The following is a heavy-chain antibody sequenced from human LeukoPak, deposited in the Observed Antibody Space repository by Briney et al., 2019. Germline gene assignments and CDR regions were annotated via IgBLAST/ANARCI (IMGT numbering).Heavy chain of an antibody. V-gene: IGHV3-21*01. CDR2: ISSSSSYI. CDR3: ARSEDYDILTGYAADFDY. CDR1: GFTFSSYS. Sequence: GGSLRLSCAASGFTFSSYSMNWVRQAPGKGLEWVSSISSSSSYIYYADSVKGRFTISRDNAQNSLYLQKNSLRAEDTAVYYCARSEDYDILTGYAADFDYWGQGTLVTVSS. D-gene: IGHD3-9*01. J-gene: IGHJ4*02.